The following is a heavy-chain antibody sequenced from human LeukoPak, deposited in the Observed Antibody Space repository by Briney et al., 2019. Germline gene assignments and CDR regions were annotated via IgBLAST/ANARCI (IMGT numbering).Heavy chain of an antibody. CDR2: IYYRGST. J-gene: IGHJ4*02. V-gene: IGHV4-59*01. D-gene: IGHD3-22*01. CDR1: GGSISSYY. Sequence: SETLSLTCTASGGSISSYYWSWIRQPPGKGLEWIGNIYYRGSTNYNPSLKSRVIISVDTSKNQFSLKLSSVTAADTAVYYCARDLRDSSGYRFDYWGQGTLVTVSS. CDR3: ARDLRDSSGYRFDY.